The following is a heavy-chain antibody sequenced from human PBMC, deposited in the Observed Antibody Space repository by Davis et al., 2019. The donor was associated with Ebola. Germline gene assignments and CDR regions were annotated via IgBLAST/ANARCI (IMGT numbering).Heavy chain of an antibody. CDR2: IYYSGST. V-gene: IGHV4-61*08. CDR3: ARSHSDWLVPFDY. D-gene: IGHD3-9*01. J-gene: IGHJ4*02. Sequence: MPSETLSLTCTVSAGSVSSGGHYWSWIRQPPGKGLEWIGYIYYSGSTNYNPSLKSRVTISLDTSKNQLALRLTSVTAADTVVYYCARSHSDWLVPFDYWGQGALATVSS. CDR1: AGSVSSGGHY.